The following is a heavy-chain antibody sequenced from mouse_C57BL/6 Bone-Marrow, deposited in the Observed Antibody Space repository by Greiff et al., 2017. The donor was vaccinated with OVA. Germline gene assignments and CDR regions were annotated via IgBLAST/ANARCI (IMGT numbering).Heavy chain of an antibody. CDR3: ARERLRRAMDY. Sequence: EVQLVESGPGLVKPSQSLSLTCSVTGYSITSGYYWNWIRQFPGNKLEWMGYIRYDGSTNYNPSLKNRISITRDTSKNQLFLKLNSVTTEDTATDYCARERLRRAMDYWGQGTSVTVSS. J-gene: IGHJ4*01. CDR1: GYSITSGYY. D-gene: IGHD2-4*01. CDR2: IRYDGST. V-gene: IGHV3-6*01.